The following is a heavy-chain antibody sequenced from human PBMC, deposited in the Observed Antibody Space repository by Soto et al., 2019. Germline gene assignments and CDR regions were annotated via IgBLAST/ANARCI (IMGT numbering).Heavy chain of an antibody. Sequence: PSVTLSLTCTVSGGSINNYYWSWIRKPPGKGLEWIGSIYYSGSSDYNPSLKSRVTISLDTSKNQFSLKLSSVTAADTAVYYCARHSWELRKTFDYWGQGTLVTVSS. CDR2: IYYSGSS. CDR3: ARHSWELRKTFDY. CDR1: GGSINNYY. D-gene: IGHD1-7*01. J-gene: IGHJ4*01. V-gene: IGHV4-59*08.